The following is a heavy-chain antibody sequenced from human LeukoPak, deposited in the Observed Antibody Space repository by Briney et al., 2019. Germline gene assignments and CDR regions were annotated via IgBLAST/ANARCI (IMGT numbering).Heavy chain of an antibody. V-gene: IGHV1-8*03. Sequence: ASVTVSCKASGSTFNRVDINWVRQAAGQGLEWMGWINPSSGKTGYAQKFQGRVTITRNTSINTVYMDLSSLTSEDTAVYYCARAPSGVLPYYLDYWGPGTLVAVSS. CDR1: GSTFNRVD. CDR3: ARAPSGVLPYYLDY. J-gene: IGHJ4*02. CDR2: INPSSGKT. D-gene: IGHD3-10*01.